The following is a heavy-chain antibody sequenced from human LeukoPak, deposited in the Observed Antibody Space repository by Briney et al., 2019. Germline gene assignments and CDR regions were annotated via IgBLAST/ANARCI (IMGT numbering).Heavy chain of an antibody. CDR2: ISSGGNT. Sequence: SETLSLTCAVSGGSFSGYYWTWIRQSPGKGLEWTGEISSGGNTNENPSPSLKSRVTISVDRSKNQFSPNLSSVTAADTGLYYCARVHRNWNDRIPRVMDAFDIWGQGTMVTVSS. J-gene: IGHJ3*02. D-gene: IGHD1-20*01. CDR3: ARVHRNWNDRIPRVMDAFDI. V-gene: IGHV4-34*01. CDR1: GGSFSGYY.